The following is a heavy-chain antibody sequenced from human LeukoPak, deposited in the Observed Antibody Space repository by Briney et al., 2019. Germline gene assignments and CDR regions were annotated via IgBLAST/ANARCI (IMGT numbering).Heavy chain of an antibody. CDR2: ISGSGGST. CDR3: AKDLRCSGGSCYLALYYYYGMDV. D-gene: IGHD2-15*01. Sequence: PGGSLRLSCAASGFTFSSYAMSWVRQAPGKGLEWVSAISGSGGSTYYADSVKGRFTISRDNSKNTLYLQMNSLRAEDTAVYYCAKDLRCSGGSCYLALYYYYGMDVWGQGTTVTVSS. V-gene: IGHV3-23*01. J-gene: IGHJ6*02. CDR1: GFTFSSYA.